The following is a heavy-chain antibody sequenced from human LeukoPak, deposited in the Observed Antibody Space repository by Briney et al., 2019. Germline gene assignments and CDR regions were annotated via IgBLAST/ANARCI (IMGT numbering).Heavy chain of an antibody. CDR2: INPNSGDT. CDR3: ARDPIGSRWPYYFDF. Sequence: ASVKVSCKASGYTFTSYYIHWVRQAPGQGLEWMGRINPNSGDTNYAQKFQGRVTITRDTSASTAYMELSSLRSEDTAVYYCARDPIGSRWPYYFDFWGQGTLVTVSS. D-gene: IGHD6-13*01. CDR1: GYTFTSYY. V-gene: IGHV1-2*06. J-gene: IGHJ4*02.